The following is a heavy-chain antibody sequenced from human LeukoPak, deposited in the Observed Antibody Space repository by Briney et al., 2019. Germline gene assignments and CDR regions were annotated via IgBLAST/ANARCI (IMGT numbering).Heavy chain of an antibody. Sequence: QPGGSLRLSCAASGFTFSSYAMHWVRQAPGKGLEWVAVMSYDGSNKYYADSVKGRFTISRDNSKNTLYLQMNSLRAEDTAVYYCARAYRTQYYYDSNGHFCLGYWGQGTPVTVSS. CDR2: MSYDGSNK. CDR3: ARAYRTQYYYDSNGHFCLGY. V-gene: IGHV3-30*04. D-gene: IGHD3-22*01. CDR1: GFTFSSYA. J-gene: IGHJ4*02.